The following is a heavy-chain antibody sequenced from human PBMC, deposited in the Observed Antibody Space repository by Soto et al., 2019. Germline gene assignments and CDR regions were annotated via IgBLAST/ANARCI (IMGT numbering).Heavy chain of an antibody. CDR1: GGTFSSYA. CDR3: ARGGYSGSYPNWYFDL. J-gene: IGHJ2*01. CDR2: IIPIFGTA. V-gene: IGHV1-69*01. D-gene: IGHD1-26*01. Sequence: QVQLVQSGAEVKKPGSSVKVSCKASGGTFSSYAISWVRQAPGQGLEWMGGIIPIFGTANYAQKFQGRVTITADESTSTAYMELSSLRSEDTVVYYCARGGYSGSYPNWYFDLWGRGTLVTVSS.